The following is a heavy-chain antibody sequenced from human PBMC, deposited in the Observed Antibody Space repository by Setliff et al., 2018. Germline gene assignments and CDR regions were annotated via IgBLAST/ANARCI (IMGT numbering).Heavy chain of an antibody. CDR1: GLTLSVYT. V-gene: IGHV3-30*04. CDR3: ARDHVYGSQYYYNYYGMDV. Sequence: GGSLRLSCAASGLTLSVYTMHWVRQAPGKWLKWVARISSDGDNKVYVDSVKGRFTISRDNSKNTLYLQMNSLTVEDTAVYYCARDHVYGSQYYYNYYGMDVWGQGTTETDAS. CDR2: ISSDGDNK. J-gene: IGHJ6*02. D-gene: IGHD3-10*01.